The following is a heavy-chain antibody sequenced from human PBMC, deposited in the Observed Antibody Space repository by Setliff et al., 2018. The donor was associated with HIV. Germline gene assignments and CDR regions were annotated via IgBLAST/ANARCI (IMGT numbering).Heavy chain of an antibody. CDR2: IYHSGKT. CDR1: GGSISDNKYY. J-gene: IGHJ5*02. V-gene: IGHV4-39*01. CDR3: ASRVYYYDDFRTLREEGFVP. D-gene: IGHD3-22*01. Sequence: ASETLSLTCSVSGGSISDNKYYWSWIRQPPGKGLEWTGSIYHSGKTYYNPSLKSRITISVDTSKNQFSLNLSSVTAADPAVYYCASRVYYYDDFRTLREEGFVPWGQGTLVTVSS.